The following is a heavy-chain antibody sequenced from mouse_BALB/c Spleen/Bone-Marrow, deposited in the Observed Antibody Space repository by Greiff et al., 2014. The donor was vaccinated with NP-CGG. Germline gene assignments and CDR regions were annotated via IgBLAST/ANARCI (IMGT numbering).Heavy chain of an antibody. J-gene: IGHJ4*01. V-gene: IGHV1S137*01. CDR1: GYTFTDYA. CDR3: ARSGRYGAYYAMDY. D-gene: IGHD2-14*01. Sequence: QVQLQQPGAELARPGVSVKISCKGSGYTFTDYAMHWVKQSHAKSLEWIGVISTYYGDASYNQKFKGKATMTVDKSSSTAYMELARLTSEDSAIYYCARSGRYGAYYAMDYWGQGTSVTVSS. CDR2: ISTYYGDA.